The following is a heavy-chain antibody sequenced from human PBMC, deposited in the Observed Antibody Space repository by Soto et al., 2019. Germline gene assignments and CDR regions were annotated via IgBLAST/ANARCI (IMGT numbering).Heavy chain of an antibody. CDR1: GFTFDDYA. J-gene: IGHJ6*02. V-gene: IGHV3-9*01. CDR3: AKDGSGSGGYYHYYGMDV. Sequence: PGGSLRLSCAASGFTFDDYAMHWVRQAPGKGLEWVSGISWNSGSIGYADSVKGRFTISRDNAKNSLYLQMNSLRAEDTALYYCAKDGSGSGGYYHYYGMDVWGQGTTVTVSS. D-gene: IGHD3-10*01. CDR2: ISWNSGSI.